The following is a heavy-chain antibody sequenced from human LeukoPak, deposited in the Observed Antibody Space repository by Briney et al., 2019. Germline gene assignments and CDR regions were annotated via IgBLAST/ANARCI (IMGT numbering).Heavy chain of an antibody. V-gene: IGHV1-69*04. CDR1: GGTFSSYA. CDR3: ARGSHYGSGAEFDY. D-gene: IGHD3-10*01. Sequence: SVKVSCKASGGTFSSYAISWVRQAPGQGLEWMGRIIPILGIANYAQKFQGRVTITADKSTSTAYMELSSLSSEDTAVYYCARGSHYGSGAEFDYWGQGTLVTVSS. J-gene: IGHJ4*02. CDR2: IIPILGIA.